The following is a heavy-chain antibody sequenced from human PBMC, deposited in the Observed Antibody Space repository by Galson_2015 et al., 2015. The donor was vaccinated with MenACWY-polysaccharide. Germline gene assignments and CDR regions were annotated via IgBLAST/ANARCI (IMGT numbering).Heavy chain of an antibody. V-gene: IGHV3-23*01. Sequence: SLRLSCAGSGFTFSGYGMNWVRQAPGKGLEWVAAISSSGGDTYYTHSVKDRFTISRDNSKNTLSLQMNSLRVEDTAVYYCVKGGSSMYFDSWGQGTLVTVSS. J-gene: IGHJ4*02. CDR2: ISSSGGDT. CDR1: GFTFSGYG. D-gene: IGHD6-13*01. CDR3: VKGGSSMYFDS.